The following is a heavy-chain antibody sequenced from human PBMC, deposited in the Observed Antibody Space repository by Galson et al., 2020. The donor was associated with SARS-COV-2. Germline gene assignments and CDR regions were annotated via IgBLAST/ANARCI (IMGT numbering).Heavy chain of an antibody. V-gene: IGHV3-21*01. CDR1: GFTFSSYS. CDR2: ISSSSSYI. J-gene: IGHJ4*02. CDR3: ARENYGDYREGYFDY. Sequence: KIGESLKISCAASGFTFSSYSMNWVRQAPGKGLEWVSSISSSSSYIYYADSVKGRFTISRDNAKNSLYLQMNSLRAEDTAVYYCARENYGDYREGYFDYWGQGTLVTVSS. D-gene: IGHD4-17*01.